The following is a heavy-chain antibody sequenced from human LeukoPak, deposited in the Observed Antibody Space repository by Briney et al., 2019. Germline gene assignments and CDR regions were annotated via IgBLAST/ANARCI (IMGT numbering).Heavy chain of an antibody. Sequence: GGSLRLFCVASGFTFSSHSMNWVRQAPGKGLEWVSYISSSSSIIHYADSVKGRFTISREDAKNSLFLQMNSLSPEDTAVYYCARVPREGHDNWFDPWGQGTLVTVSS. J-gene: IGHJ5*02. V-gene: IGHV3-48*01. D-gene: IGHD1-26*01. CDR2: ISSSSSII. CDR1: GFTFSSHS. CDR3: ARVPREGHDNWFDP.